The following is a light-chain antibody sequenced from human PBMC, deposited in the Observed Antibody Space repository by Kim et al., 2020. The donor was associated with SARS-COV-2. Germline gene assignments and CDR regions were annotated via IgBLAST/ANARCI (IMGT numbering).Light chain of an antibody. CDR1: QSVSSY. Sequence: SLSPGERASLSGRASQSVSSYLAWYQQKPGQAPRLLIFDASNRATGIPARFSGSGSGTDFTLTISSLEPEDFAVYYCQQRGDWPTFGQGTKVDIK. V-gene: IGKV3-11*01. CDR3: QQRGDWPT. J-gene: IGKJ1*01. CDR2: DAS.